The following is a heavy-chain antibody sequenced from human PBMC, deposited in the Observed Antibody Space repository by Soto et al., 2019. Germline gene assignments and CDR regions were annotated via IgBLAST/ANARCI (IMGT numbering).Heavy chain of an antibody. CDR3: AKDYGSGSSRYYFDY. Sequence: GGSLRLSXXASXXXXXXXXXXXXXQAPGXGLEWVXVIRGSGGRTYYADSVKGRFTISRDNSKNTLYLQMNSLRAADKAVYYCAKDYGSGSSRYYFDYWGQGTLVTVSS. CDR1: XXXXXXXX. CDR2: IRGSGGRT. V-gene: IGHV3-23*01. D-gene: IGHD3-10*01. J-gene: IGHJ4*02.